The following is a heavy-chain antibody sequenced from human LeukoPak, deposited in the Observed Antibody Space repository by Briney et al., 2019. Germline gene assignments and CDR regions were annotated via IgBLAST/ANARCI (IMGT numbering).Heavy chain of an antibody. Sequence: SETLSLTCTVSGGSISSGGYYWSWLRQHPGKGLEWIGYIYYSGSTYYNPSLKSRVTISVDTSKNQFSLKLSSVTAADTAVYYCARVAWYGLNWYFDLWGRGTLVTVSS. CDR1: GGSISSGGYY. CDR2: IYYSGST. V-gene: IGHV4-31*03. J-gene: IGHJ2*01. D-gene: IGHD2-15*01. CDR3: ARVAWYGLNWYFDL.